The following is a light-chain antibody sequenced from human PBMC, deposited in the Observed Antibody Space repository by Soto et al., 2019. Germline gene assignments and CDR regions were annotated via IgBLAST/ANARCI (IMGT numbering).Light chain of an antibody. CDR3: QQYNNWSYT. Sequence: EIVMTQSPATLSVSPGERATLSCRASQSVGSNLAWYQQKPAQAPRLVIFGASTRATGIPVRFSGSGSGTEFTLTISSLQSEDFAVYYCQQYNNWSYTFGQGTKLAIK. CDR2: GAS. CDR1: QSVGSN. J-gene: IGKJ2*01. V-gene: IGKV3-15*01.